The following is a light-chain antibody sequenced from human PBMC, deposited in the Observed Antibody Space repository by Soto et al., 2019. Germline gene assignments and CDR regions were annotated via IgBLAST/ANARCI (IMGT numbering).Light chain of an antibody. V-gene: IGKV2-28*01. CDR1: QSLLHSNGYNY. CDR3: MQALQTRT. J-gene: IGKJ5*01. CDR2: LGS. Sequence: DIVMTQSPLSLPVTPGEPAPISCSSSQSLLHSNGYNYLDWYLQKPGQSPQLLIYLGSNRASGVPDRFSGSGSGTDFTLKISRVEAEDVGVYYCMQALQTRTFGQGTRLEIK.